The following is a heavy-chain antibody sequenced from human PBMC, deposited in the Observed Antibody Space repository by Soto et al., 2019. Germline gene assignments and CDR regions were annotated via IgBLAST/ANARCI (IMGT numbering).Heavy chain of an antibody. V-gene: IGHV1-8*01. D-gene: IGHD6-19*01. CDR1: GYTFTSYD. CDR2: MNPNSGNT. CDR3: AKGYSSDWGGFQH. J-gene: IGHJ1*01. Sequence: ASVKVSCKASGYTFTSYDINWVRQATGQGLEWMGWMNPNSGNTGYAQKFQGRVTMTRNTSISTAYMELSSLRSEDTAVYYCAKGYSSDWGGFQHWSQGTGVTVSS.